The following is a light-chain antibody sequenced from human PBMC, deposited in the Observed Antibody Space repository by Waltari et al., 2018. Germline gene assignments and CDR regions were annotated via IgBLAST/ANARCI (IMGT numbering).Light chain of an antibody. J-gene: IGLJ1*01. CDR1: SSDVGGYNY. V-gene: IGLV2-14*01. Sequence: QSALTQPASVSGSPGQSITIPCTGSSSDVGGYNYLSWYQQYPGKVPKIMIYEVNNRPSGVSSRFSGSKSGNTASLTISGLQADDEADYYCSSFTSRHLYVFGTGTAVTVL. CDR3: SSFTSRHLYV. CDR2: EVN.